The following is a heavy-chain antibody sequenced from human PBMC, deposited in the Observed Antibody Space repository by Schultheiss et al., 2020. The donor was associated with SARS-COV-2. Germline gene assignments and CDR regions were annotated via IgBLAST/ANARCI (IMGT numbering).Heavy chain of an antibody. J-gene: IGHJ3*02. CDR1: GGSFSGYY. CDR3: ARGSDYYGSGSHPSDAFDI. V-gene: IGHV4-34*01. CDR2: INHSGST. D-gene: IGHD3-10*01. Sequence: SETLSLTCTVSGGSFSGYYWSWIRQPPGKGLEWIGEINHSGSTNYNPSLKSRVTISVDTSKNQFSLKLSSVTAADTAVYYCARGSDYYGSGSHPSDAFDIWGQGTMVTVAS.